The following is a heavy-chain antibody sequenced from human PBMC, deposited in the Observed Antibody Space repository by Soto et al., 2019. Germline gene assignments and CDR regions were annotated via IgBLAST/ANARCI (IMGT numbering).Heavy chain of an antibody. V-gene: IGHV4-59*01. Sequence: SETLSLTCTVSGGSISSYYWSWIRQPPGKGLEWIGYIYYSGSTNYNPSLKSRVTISVDTSKNQFSLKLSSVTAADTAVYYCAGAYCSGGSCYSYNWFDPWGQGTLVTVSS. CDR3: AGAYCSGGSCYSYNWFDP. J-gene: IGHJ5*02. CDR1: GGSISSYY. D-gene: IGHD2-15*01. CDR2: IYYSGST.